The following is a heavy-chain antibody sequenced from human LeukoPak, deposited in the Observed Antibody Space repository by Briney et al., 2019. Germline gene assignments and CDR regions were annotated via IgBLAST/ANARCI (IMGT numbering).Heavy chain of an antibody. J-gene: IGHJ4*02. D-gene: IGHD3-10*01. CDR3: ARGCGSYYGSGSYCY. CDR1: GGSFSGYY. Sequence: SETLSLTCAVYGGSFSGYYWSWIRQPPGKGLEWIGEINHSGSTNYNPSLKSRVTISVDTSKNQFSLKLSSVTAADTAVYYCARGCGSYYGSGSYCYWGQGTLVTVSS. CDR2: INHSGST. V-gene: IGHV4-34*01.